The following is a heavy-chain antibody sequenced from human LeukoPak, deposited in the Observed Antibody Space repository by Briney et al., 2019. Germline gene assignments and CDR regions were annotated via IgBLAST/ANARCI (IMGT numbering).Heavy chain of an antibody. J-gene: IGHJ5*02. D-gene: IGHD3-3*01. Sequence: SVKVSCKASGGTFSSYAISWVRQAPGQGLEWMGRIIPILGIANYAQKFQGRVTITADKSTSTAYMKLSSLRSEDTAVYYCARDRRFDFWSGYSMPVSPPALGGQYNWFDPWGQGTLVTVSS. CDR3: ARDRRFDFWSGYSMPVSPPALGGQYNWFDP. CDR1: GGTFSSYA. CDR2: IIPILGIA. V-gene: IGHV1-69*04.